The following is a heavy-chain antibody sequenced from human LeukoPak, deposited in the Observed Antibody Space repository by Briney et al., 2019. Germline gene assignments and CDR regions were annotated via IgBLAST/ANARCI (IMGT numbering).Heavy chain of an antibody. Sequence: PGGSLRLSCAASGFTFSDHYMDWVRQAPGKELEWVGRTKNKGQSHITDYAASVKGRFFSSRDDSKNSLYLQMNSLQTDDTGIYYCARDTAAALDFWGQGILVTVSS. CDR2: TKNKGQSHIT. D-gene: IGHD6-6*01. J-gene: IGHJ4*02. V-gene: IGHV3-72*01. CDR1: GFTFSDHY. CDR3: ARDTAAALDF.